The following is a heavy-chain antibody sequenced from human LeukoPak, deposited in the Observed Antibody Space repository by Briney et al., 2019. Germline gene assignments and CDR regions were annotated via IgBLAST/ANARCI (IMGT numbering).Heavy chain of an antibody. J-gene: IGHJ6*02. CDR1: GFTVSSNY. CDR3: AKSQQEYSSSWYYYYGMDV. V-gene: IGHV3-66*02. Sequence: PGGSLRLSCAASGFTVSSNYMSWVRQAPGKGLEWVSVLYSGGTTYYADSVKGRFTISRDNSKNTLYLQMNSLRAEDTAVYYCAKSQQEYSSSWYYYYGMDVWGQGTTVTVSS. CDR2: LYSGGTT. D-gene: IGHD6-13*01.